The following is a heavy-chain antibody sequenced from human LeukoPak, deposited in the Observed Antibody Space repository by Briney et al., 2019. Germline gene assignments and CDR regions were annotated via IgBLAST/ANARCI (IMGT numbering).Heavy chain of an antibody. CDR1: GFPFSSYS. CDR2: ISTSGTTI. J-gene: IGHJ5*02. V-gene: IGHV3-48*04. CDR3: ARTVWFDP. Sequence: PGGSLRLSCAASGFPFSSYSMNWVRQAPGKGLEWVSYISTSGTTIYYADSVKGRFTMSRDNAKNSLYLQMNSLRAEDTAVYYCARTVWFDPWGQGTLVTVSS.